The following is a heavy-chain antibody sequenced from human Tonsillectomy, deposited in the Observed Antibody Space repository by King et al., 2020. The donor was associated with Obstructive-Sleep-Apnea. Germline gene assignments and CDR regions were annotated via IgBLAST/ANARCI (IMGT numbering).Heavy chain of an antibody. Sequence: QLQESGPGLVKPSETLSLTCTVSGGYISSDNYYWGWIRQPPGKGLEWIGNIYHSGSTNYNPSLKSRVTLSVDTSKNQFSLKLRSVSAADTALYFCARAPLYAFPPFDIWGQGTLVTVAA. CDR2: IYHSGST. CDR3: ARAPLYAFPPFDI. D-gene: IGHD5/OR15-5a*01. J-gene: IGHJ4*02. CDR1: GGYISSDNYY. V-gene: IGHV4-39*07.